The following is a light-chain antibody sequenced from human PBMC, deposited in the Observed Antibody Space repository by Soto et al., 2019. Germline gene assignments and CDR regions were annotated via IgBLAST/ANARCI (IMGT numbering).Light chain of an antibody. CDR2: AAS. J-gene: IGKJ1*01. V-gene: IGKV1-39*01. Sequence: DIQMTQSPSSLSASVGDRVTITCRASQSISNSLNWYRQNPGKAPELLIYAASTLQDGVPSRFSGSGSGTDLTLTISSLQPEDFATYYCQEYYSTPTWTFGQGTKVDIK. CDR1: QSISNS. CDR3: QEYYSTPTWT.